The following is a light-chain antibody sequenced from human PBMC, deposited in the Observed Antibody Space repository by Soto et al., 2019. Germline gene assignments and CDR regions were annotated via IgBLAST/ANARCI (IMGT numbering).Light chain of an antibody. CDR2: GTS. J-gene: IGKJ2*01. CDR3: QQYGYSEYT. CDR1: QSVSSSF. V-gene: IGKV3-20*01. Sequence: EIVLTQSPGTLSLSPGERATLSCRASQSVSSSFLAWYQQTPGQAPRLLIYGTSSRATDIPDRFSGSGSGTDFTLTINRLEPEDFAVYYCQQYGYSEYTFGQGNKLEIK.